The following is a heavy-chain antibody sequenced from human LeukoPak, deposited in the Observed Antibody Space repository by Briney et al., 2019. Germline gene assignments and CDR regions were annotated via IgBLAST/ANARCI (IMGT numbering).Heavy chain of an antibody. V-gene: IGHV3-74*01. J-gene: IGHJ3*02. CDR2: INSDGSTT. CDR3: AKHPAFDI. Sequence: PGGSLRLSCAASGFTFSVYWMHWVRQAPGKGLVWVSRINSDGSTTSYSDSVKGRSTISRDNAKNTLYLQMNSLRAEDTAVYYCAKHPAFDIWGQGTMVTVSS. CDR1: GFTFSVYW.